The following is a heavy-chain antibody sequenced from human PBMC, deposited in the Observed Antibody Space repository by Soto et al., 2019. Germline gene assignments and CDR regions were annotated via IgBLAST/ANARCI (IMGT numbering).Heavy chain of an antibody. CDR1: GGSISSGGYY. CDR2: IYYSGST. CDR3: ARDRRELRYFDWLFSYFDY. V-gene: IGHV4-31*03. Sequence: SETLSLTCTVSGGSISSGGYYWSWIRQHPGKGLEWIGYIYYSGSTYYNPSLKSRVTISVDTSKNQFSLKLSSVTAADTAVYYCARDRRELRYFDWLFSYFDYWGQGTLVTVSS. J-gene: IGHJ4*02. D-gene: IGHD3-9*01.